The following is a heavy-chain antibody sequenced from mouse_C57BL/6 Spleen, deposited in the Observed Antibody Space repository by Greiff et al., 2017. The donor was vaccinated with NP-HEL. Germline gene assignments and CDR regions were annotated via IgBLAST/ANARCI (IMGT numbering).Heavy chain of an antibody. CDR2: IRSKSNNYAT. CDR1: GFSFNTYA. CDR3: VRGTGRGGDY. Sequence: EVKVVESGGGLVQPKGSLKLSCAASGFSFNTYAMNWVRQAPGKGLEWVARIRSKSNNYATYYADSVKDRFTISRDDSESMLYLQMNNLKTEDTAMYYCVRGTGRGGDYWGQGTTLTVSS. D-gene: IGHD4-1*01. J-gene: IGHJ2*01. V-gene: IGHV10-1*01.